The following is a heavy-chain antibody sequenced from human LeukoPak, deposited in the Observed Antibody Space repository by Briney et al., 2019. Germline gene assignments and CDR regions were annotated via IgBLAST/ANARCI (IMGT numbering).Heavy chain of an antibody. CDR3: AIIYGSGNYYGD. Sequence: PGGSLRLSCAASGFTFSSHWMHWVRQAPGKGLVWVSRINSDGSSTTYADSVKGRFTISRDNANNTLYLQMNSLRVEDTAIYFCAIIYGSGNYYGDWGQGTLVTVSS. J-gene: IGHJ4*02. CDR1: GFTFSSHW. D-gene: IGHD3-10*01. V-gene: IGHV3-74*01. CDR2: INSDGSST.